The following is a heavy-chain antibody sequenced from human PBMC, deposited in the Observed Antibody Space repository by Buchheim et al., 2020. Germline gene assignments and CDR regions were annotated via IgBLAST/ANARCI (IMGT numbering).Heavy chain of an antibody. Sequence: QVQLQQWGAGLLKPSETLSLTCAVYGGSFSGYYWSWIRQPPGKGLEWIGEINHSGSTNYNPSLKSRVTISVDTSKKQFSLKLTSVTAADTAVYYCARWGGGLNYDYIWGSHRSVPYFFDSWGQGTL. CDR1: GGSFSGYY. CDR3: ARWGGGLNYDYIWGSHRSVPYFFDS. V-gene: IGHV4-34*01. J-gene: IGHJ4*02. D-gene: IGHD3-16*02. CDR2: INHSGST.